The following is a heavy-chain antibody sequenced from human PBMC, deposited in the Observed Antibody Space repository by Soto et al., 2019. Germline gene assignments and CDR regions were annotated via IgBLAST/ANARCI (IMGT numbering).Heavy chain of an antibody. Sequence: GGSLRLSCAASGFTFSSYAMSWVRQAPGKGLEWVSAISGSGGSTYYADSVKGRFTISRDNSKNTLYLQMNSLRAEDTAVYYCAKDDIVVVPAAPTYYYYGMDVWGQGTTVTVSS. J-gene: IGHJ6*02. CDR3: AKDDIVVVPAAPTYYYYGMDV. CDR1: GFTFSSYA. CDR2: ISGSGGST. D-gene: IGHD2-2*01. V-gene: IGHV3-23*01.